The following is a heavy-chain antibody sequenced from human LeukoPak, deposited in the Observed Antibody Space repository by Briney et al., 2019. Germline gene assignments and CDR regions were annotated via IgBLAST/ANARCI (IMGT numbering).Heavy chain of an antibody. D-gene: IGHD6-19*01. Sequence: PAETLSLTCAVSGYSISSNYYWGWIRQPPGKGVEWIGNIYHSGSTYYNPSLKSRVTISVDTSKNQFSLKLSSVTAADTAVYYCARRDICSGWSYFDYWGQGTLVTVSS. J-gene: IGHJ4*02. CDR3: ARRDICSGWSYFDY. V-gene: IGHV4-38-2*01. CDR1: GYSISSNYY. CDR2: IYHSGST.